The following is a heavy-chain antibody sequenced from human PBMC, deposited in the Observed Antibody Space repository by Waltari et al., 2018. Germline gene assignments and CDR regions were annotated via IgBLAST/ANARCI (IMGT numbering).Heavy chain of an antibody. CDR2: PVGDENRT. J-gene: IGHJ6*02. D-gene: IGHD3-3*01. CDR3: ARDWRNLGMDV. V-gene: IGHV3-74*01. Sequence: EVQMVESGGGLVQPGGSLRLSCEASGFPLGNSWVYWVRQGPGKGLMYVSGPVGDENRTRYADSGRGRFTISRDNAKNAVYLQMTSLRDEDTALYYCARDWRNLGMDVWGQGTTVTVSS. CDR1: GFPLGNSW.